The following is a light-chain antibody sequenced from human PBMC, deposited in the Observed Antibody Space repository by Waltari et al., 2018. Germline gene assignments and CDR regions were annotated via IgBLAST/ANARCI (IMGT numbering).Light chain of an antibody. CDR3: QVWDSHTVV. V-gene: IGLV3-21*02. CDR1: HIGTNA. Sequence: SYVLTQLSSMSVTPGQTARIVCGGRHIGTNAVHWYQRKAGQALLLALHEDGTRPSGIPDRFSGTTSGDTATLTISGVEAEDEADYFCQVWDSHTVVFGGGTNLTVL. CDR2: EDG. J-gene: IGLJ2*01.